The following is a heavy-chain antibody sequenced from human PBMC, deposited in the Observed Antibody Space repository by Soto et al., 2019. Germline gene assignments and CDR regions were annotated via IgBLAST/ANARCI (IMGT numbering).Heavy chain of an antibody. CDR2: ISGSGGST. J-gene: IGHJ4*02. V-gene: IGHV3-23*01. CDR1: GFTFSSYA. Sequence: GALRLSCAASGFTFSSYAMSWVRQAPGKGLEWVSAISGSGGSTYYADSVKGRFTISRDNSKNTLYLQMNSLRAEDTAVYYCAKREYNWNYFRYWGQGTLVTVSS. D-gene: IGHD1-20*01. CDR3: AKREYNWNYFRY.